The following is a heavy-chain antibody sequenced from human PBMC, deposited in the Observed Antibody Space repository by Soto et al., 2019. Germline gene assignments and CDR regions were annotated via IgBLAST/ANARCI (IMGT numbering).Heavy chain of an antibody. Sequence: GGSLRLSCAASGFTFSSYAMSWVRQAPGKGLEWVSVIYSGGSTYYADSVKGRFTISRDNSKNTLYLQMNSLRAEDTAVYYCARQFIIQDAFDIWGQGTMVTVSS. V-gene: IGHV3-66*04. CDR3: ARQFIIQDAFDI. J-gene: IGHJ3*02. CDR1: GFTFSSYA. D-gene: IGHD3-10*01. CDR2: IYSGGST.